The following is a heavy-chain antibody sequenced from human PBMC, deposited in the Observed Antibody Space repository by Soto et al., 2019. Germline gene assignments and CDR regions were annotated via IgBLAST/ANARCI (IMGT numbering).Heavy chain of an antibody. CDR1: GFTFSSYW. D-gene: IGHD6-13*01. CDR3: ARAGRGQLVPHFDY. V-gene: IGHV3-7*05. J-gene: IGHJ4*02. CDR2: IKQDGSEK. Sequence: EVQLVESGGGLVQPGGSLRLSCAASGFTFSSYWMSWVRQAPGKGLEWVANIKQDGSEKYYVDSVKGRFTISRDNAKNSLYLQMNSLRAEDTAVYYCARAGRGQLVPHFDYWGQGTLVTVSS.